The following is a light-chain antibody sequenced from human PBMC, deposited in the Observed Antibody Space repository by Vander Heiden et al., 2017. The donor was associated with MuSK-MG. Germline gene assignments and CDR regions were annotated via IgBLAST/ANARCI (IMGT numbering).Light chain of an antibody. CDR3: QQDDCTPYT. Sequence: DIVMTQSPDSLSVSLGERATINCKSSQSLFYSSNNKNYLAWFQQKPGQPPKLLIYWASTRESGVPDRFSGSGSGTDFTLTISSLQAEDVAVYYCQQDDCTPYTFGQGTKLEIK. V-gene: IGKV4-1*01. CDR2: WAS. J-gene: IGKJ2*01. CDR1: QSLFYSSNNKNY.